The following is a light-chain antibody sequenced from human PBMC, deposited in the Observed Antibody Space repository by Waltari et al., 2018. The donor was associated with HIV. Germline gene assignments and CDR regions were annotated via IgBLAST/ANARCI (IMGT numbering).Light chain of an antibody. CDR2: GAP. CDR3: QQYNNWPPLT. V-gene: IGKV3-15*01. J-gene: IGKJ4*01. Sequence: EIVMTQSPATLSVSPGERATLSCRASQSVSSNLAWYQQKAGQAPRLLIYGAPTRATGIPARFSGSGSGTEFTLTISSLQSEDFAVYYCQQYNNWPPLTFGGGTKVEIK. CDR1: QSVSSN.